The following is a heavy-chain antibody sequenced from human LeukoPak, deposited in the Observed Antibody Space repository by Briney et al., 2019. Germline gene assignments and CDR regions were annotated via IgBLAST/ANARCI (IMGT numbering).Heavy chain of an antibody. CDR1: RFTFSKYW. J-gene: IGHJ4*02. CDR2: INTDGTVT. D-gene: IGHD6-19*01. CDR3: ATKQWLAPPPDS. Sequence: PGGSLRLSCAASRFTFSKYWMLWVRQAPGKGLESVSRINTDGTVTTYADSVKGRFTVSRDNADNTMFLQRSRLRGQDTAGYCCATKQWLAPPPDSWGQGTPVTVSS. V-gene: IGHV3-74*01.